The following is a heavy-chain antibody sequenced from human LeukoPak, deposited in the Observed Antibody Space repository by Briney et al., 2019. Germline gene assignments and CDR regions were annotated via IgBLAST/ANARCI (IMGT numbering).Heavy chain of an antibody. D-gene: IGHD6-13*01. V-gene: IGHV1-69*06. Sequence: SVKVSCKASGGTFSSYAISWVRQAPGQGLEWMGGIIPIFGTANYAQKFQGRVTMTEDTSTDTAYMELSSLRSEDTAVYYCATIGTSGAAADPSGWGQGTLVTVSS. CDR3: ATIGTSGAAADPSG. CDR2: IIPIFGTA. J-gene: IGHJ4*02. CDR1: GGTFSSYA.